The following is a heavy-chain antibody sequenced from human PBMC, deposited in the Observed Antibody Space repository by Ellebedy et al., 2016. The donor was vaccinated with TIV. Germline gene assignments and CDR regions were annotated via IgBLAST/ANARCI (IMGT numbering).Heavy chain of an antibody. CDR2: IKTDGSRT. CDR1: GFTLSTYW. CDR3: ARGGSYYADY. Sequence: PGGSLRLSCAASGFTLSTYWMHWVRQAPGKGLVWVSRIKTDGSRTDYADSVKGRFTISRDNAKNTLYLQMNSLGAEDTAVYYCARGGSYYADYWGQGTLVTVSS. D-gene: IGHD1-26*01. V-gene: IGHV3-74*01. J-gene: IGHJ4*02.